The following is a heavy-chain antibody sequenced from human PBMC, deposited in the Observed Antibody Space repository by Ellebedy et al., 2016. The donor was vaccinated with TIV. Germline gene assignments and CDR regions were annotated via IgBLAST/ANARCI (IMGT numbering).Heavy chain of an antibody. V-gene: IGHV3-30*04. CDR3: ARDGLPPSDFFVGDY. J-gene: IGHJ4*02. Sequence: GGSLRLXXAASGFIFKTYVMHWVRQAPGKGLEWVAAVSHDGSVTHYADSVKGRFTISRDNSKNTLYLLMNSLRAEDTAVYYCARDGLPPSDFFVGDYWGQGTLVTVSS. CDR1: GFIFKTYV. D-gene: IGHD2-15*01. CDR2: VSHDGSVT.